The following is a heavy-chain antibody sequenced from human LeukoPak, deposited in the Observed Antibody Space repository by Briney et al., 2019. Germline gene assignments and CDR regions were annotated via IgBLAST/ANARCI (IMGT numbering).Heavy chain of an antibody. CDR2: ISAYNGNT. CDR3: ARVCGTYDILTGYYYYMDV. J-gene: IGHJ6*03. CDR1: GYTFTSYG. D-gene: IGHD3-9*01. V-gene: IGHV1-18*01. Sequence: GASVKVSCKASGYTFTSYGISWARQAPGQGLEWMGWISAYNGNTNYAQKLQGRVTMTTDTSTSTAYMELRSLRSDDTAVYYCARVCGTYDILTGYYYYMDVWGKGTTVTVSS.